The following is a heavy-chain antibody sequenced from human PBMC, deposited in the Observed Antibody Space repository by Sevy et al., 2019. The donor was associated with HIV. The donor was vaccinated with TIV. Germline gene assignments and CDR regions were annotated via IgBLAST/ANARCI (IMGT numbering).Heavy chain of an antibody. CDR1: GGSITSSGHY. CDR2: VYYVGNS. Sequence: SETLSLTCTVSGGSITSSGHYWGWIRQSPGKGLEWIGAVYYVGNSYANPSLRSRVTISADTSKNLFSLRLTSLTAADTAIDYCARVAGGENYDYGIDVWGLGTSVTVSS. V-gene: IGHV4-39*01. D-gene: IGHD2-21*01. J-gene: IGHJ6*02. CDR3: ARVAGGENYDYGIDV.